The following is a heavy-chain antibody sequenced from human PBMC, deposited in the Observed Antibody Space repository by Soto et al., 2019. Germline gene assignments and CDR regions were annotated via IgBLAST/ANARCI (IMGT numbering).Heavy chain of an antibody. V-gene: IGHV3-11*01. CDR3: AKVNPAIAYYDSSGYFDY. Sequence: GGSLRLSCAASGFTFSDYYMSWIRQAPGKGLEWVSYISSSGSTIYYADSVKGRFTISRDNSKNTLYLQMNRLRAEDTAVYYCAKVNPAIAYYDSSGYFDYWGQGTMVTVYS. J-gene: IGHJ4*02. CDR1: GFTFSDYY. D-gene: IGHD3-22*01. CDR2: ISSSGSTI.